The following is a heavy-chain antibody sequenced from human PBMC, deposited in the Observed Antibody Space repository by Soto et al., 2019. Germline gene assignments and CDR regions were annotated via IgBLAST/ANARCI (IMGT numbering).Heavy chain of an antibody. D-gene: IGHD3-22*01. V-gene: IGHV5-51*01. CDR2: IYPGDSDT. Sequence: GESLKISCKGFDYTFAAYWIGWVRQMPGKGLEWMGIIYPGDSDTRYSPSFQGQVTITVDKSINTAYLQWSRLKASDTAIYYCARQRLWGTSGYYYFENWGQGTLVTVSS. CDR1: DYTFAAYW. CDR3: ARQRLWGTSGYYYFEN. J-gene: IGHJ4*02.